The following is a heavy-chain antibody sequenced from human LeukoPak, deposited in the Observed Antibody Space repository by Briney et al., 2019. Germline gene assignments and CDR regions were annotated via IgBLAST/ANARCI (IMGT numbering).Heavy chain of an antibody. V-gene: IGHV3-30*18. Sequence: PGGSLRLSCAASGFTFSSYGMHWVRQAPGKGLEWVAVISYDGSNKYYADSVKGRFTISRDNSKNTLYLQMNSLRAEDTAVYYCAKAPTYYYDSSGGDFDYWGQGTLVTVSS. CDR3: AKAPTYYYDSSGGDFDY. CDR1: GFTFSSYG. J-gene: IGHJ4*02. D-gene: IGHD3-22*01. CDR2: ISYDGSNK.